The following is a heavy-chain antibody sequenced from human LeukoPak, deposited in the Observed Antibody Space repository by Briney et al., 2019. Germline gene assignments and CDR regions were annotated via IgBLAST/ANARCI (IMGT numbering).Heavy chain of an antibody. CDR1: GGSISSYY. J-gene: IGHJ3*02. CDR2: IYYSGST. V-gene: IGHV4-59*01. Sequence: SETLSLTCTVSGGSISSYYWSWIRQPPGKGLKGIGYIYYSGSTNYNPSLKSRVTISVDTSKNQFSLKLSSVTAADTAMYYCARDVRSTDAFDIWGQGTEVTVSS. CDR3: ARDVRSTDAFDI. D-gene: IGHD3-10*02.